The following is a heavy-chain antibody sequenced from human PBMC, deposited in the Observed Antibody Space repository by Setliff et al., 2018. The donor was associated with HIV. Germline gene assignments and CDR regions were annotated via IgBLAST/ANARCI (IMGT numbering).Heavy chain of an antibody. J-gene: IGHJ4*02. Sequence: GASVKVSCKGSGGTFSSYAISWVRQAPGQGLEWMGWINPNNGGTNYAQKFQGRVTMTRDTSISTAYMELSRLRSEDTAVYYCARYSPRGYTLTGPYWGQGTLVTVSS. CDR3: ARYSPRGYTLTGPY. D-gene: IGHD6-25*01. CDR2: INPNNGGT. CDR1: GGTFSSYA. V-gene: IGHV1-2*02.